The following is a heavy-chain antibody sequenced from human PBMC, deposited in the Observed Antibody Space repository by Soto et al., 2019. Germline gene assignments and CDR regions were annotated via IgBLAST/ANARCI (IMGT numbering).Heavy chain of an antibody. V-gene: IGHV5-51*01. D-gene: IGHD2-2*01. CDR2: IYPGDSDT. J-gene: IGHJ3*02. CDR3: ARHSFRYCSSTSCYSAFDI. CDR1: GYSFTSYW. Sequence: EVQLVQSGAEVKKPGESLKISCKGSGYSFTSYWIGWVRQMPGKGLEWMGIIYPGDSDTRYSPSFQGQVTISADKSISTAYLQWSSLKASDTAMYYCARHSFRYCSSTSCYSAFDIWGQGTMVTVSS.